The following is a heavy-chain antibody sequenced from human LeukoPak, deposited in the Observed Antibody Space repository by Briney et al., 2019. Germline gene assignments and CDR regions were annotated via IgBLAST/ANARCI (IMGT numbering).Heavy chain of an antibody. V-gene: IGHV1-24*01. D-gene: IGHD3-16*02. CDR3: ATRHTITFGGVIALGYYGMDV. Sequence: ASVKVSCKFSGYTLTELSMHWVRQAPGKGLEWMGGFDPEDGETIYAQKFQGRVTMTEDTSTDTAYMELSSLRSEDTAVYYCATRHTITFGGVIALGYYGMDVWGQGTTVTVSS. J-gene: IGHJ6*02. CDR2: FDPEDGET. CDR1: GYTLTELS.